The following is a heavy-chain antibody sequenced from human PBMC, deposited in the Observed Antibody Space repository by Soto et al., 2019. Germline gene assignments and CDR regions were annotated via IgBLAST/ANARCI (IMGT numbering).Heavy chain of an antibody. J-gene: IGHJ6*03. CDR1: GYTFTNYA. CDR3: ARGHLAVVPVASWFYYMDV. Sequence: QVQLAQSGAEVEKPGASVKVSCKASGYTFTNYAVHWMRQAPGQRLEWMGWINAGNGNTRFSQNLQGRVTITRDTSARTVYMELSSLRSEDTAVYYCARGHLAVVPVASWFYYMDVWGKGTTVTVSS. V-gene: IGHV1-3*01. CDR2: INAGNGNT. D-gene: IGHD3-9*01.